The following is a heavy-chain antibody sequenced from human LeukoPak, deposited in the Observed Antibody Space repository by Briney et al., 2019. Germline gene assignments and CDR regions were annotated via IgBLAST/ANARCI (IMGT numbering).Heavy chain of an antibody. D-gene: IGHD5-18*01. CDR3: ARIIGYSYGYRDY. J-gene: IGHJ4*02. CDR1: GGSISSSSYY. V-gene: IGHV4-39*01. CDR2: IYYSGST. Sequence: PSETLSLTCTVSGGSISSSSYYWGWVRQPPGKGLEWIGSIYYSGSTYYNPSRKSRVTIYVNTSKNQFSLKLSSVTAADTAVYYCARIIGYSYGYRDYWGQGTLVTVSS.